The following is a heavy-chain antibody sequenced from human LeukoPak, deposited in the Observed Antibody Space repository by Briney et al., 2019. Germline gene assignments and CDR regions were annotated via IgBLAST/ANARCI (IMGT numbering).Heavy chain of an antibody. Sequence: SETLSLTCTVSGGSVSSGSYYWSWIRQPPGKGLEWIGYIYYSGSTNYNPSLKSRVTISVDTSKNQFSLKLSSVTAADTAVYYCAREVGDSSSSSWFDPWGQGTLVTVSS. CDR2: IYYSGST. D-gene: IGHD6-6*01. V-gene: IGHV4-61*01. CDR1: GGSVSSGSYY. CDR3: AREVGDSSSSSWFDP. J-gene: IGHJ5*02.